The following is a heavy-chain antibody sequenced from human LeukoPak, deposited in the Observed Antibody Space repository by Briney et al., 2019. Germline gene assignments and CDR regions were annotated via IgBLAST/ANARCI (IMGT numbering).Heavy chain of an antibody. CDR2: INHSGST. Sequence: SETLSLTCAVYGGSFSGYYWSWIRQPPGKGLEWIGEINHSGSTNYNPSLKSRVTISVDTSKNQFSLKLSSVTAADTAVYYCARVRGYRFYYFDYWGQGTLVTVSS. D-gene: IGHD3-10*01. CDR3: ARVRGYRFYYFDY. V-gene: IGHV4-34*01. CDR1: GGSFSGYY. J-gene: IGHJ4*02.